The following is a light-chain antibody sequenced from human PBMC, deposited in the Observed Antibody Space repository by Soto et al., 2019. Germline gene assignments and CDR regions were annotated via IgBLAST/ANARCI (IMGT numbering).Light chain of an antibody. J-gene: IGKJ5*01. CDR1: QSVSGN. CDR2: GAS. V-gene: IGKV3-15*01. Sequence: EIVMTQSPATLSVSPGERATLSCRASQSVSGNLAWYQQKPGQAPRLLIYGASTRATGIPARFSGSGSGTEFTLTFSSLQSEDFAVYDCQQYNNWPPITFGQGTRLEIK. CDR3: QQYNNWPPIT.